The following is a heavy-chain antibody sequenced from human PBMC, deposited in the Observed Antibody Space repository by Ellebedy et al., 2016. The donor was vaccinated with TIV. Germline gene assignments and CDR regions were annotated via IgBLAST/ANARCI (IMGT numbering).Heavy chain of an antibody. CDR1: GFTFSSYW. D-gene: IGHD6-19*01. CDR2: IKQDGSEK. V-gene: IGHV3-7*03. J-gene: IGHJ4*02. Sequence: GESLKISXAASGFTFSSYWMSWVRQAPGKGLEWVANIKQDGSEKYYVDSVKGRFTISRDNAKNSLYLQMNSLRAEDTAVYYCARVRFGGGSGWYVGYYFDYWGQGTLVTVSS. CDR3: ARVRFGGGSGWYVGYYFDY.